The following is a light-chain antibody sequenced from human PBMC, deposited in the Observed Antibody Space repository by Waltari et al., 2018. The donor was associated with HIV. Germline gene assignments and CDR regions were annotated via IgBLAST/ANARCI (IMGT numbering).Light chain of an antibody. CDR1: RSPFDLHTF. CDR2: GVH. J-gene: IGLJ2*01. CDR3: TTYTAKDSLL. Sequence: SALTQPASVSGSPGPSFTISCALTRSPFDLHTFLSWYHQHPGKASQLIIFGVHSRPSGISSRFSASKSGDTASLTISGLQSGDEADYYCTTYTAKDSLLIGSGTKLTVL. V-gene: IGLV2-14*01.